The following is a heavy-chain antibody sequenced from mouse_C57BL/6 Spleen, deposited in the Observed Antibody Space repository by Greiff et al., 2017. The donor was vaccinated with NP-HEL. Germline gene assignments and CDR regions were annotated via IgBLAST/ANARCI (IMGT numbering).Heavy chain of an antibody. CDR2: IDPSDSYT. CDR1: GYTFTSYW. Sequence: QVQLQQPGAELVKPGASVKLSCKASGYTFTSYWMQWVKQRPGQGLEWIGEIDPSDSYTNYNQKFKGKATLTVDTSSSTAYMQLRSLTSEDSAVYYCAKRGDYYGSSHWYFDVWGTGTTVTVSS. J-gene: IGHJ1*03. CDR3: AKRGDYYGSSHWYFDV. V-gene: IGHV1-50*01. D-gene: IGHD1-1*01.